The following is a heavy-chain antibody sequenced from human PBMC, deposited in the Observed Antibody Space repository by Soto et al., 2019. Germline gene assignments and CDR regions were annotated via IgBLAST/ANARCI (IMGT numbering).Heavy chain of an antibody. Sequence: QVQLVQSGAEVKRPGSSVKVSCKASGGTFSSYAISWVRQAPGHGLEWMGGIVPTFGSADYAHTFQGRVTITADESTNTVNMERSSLTSADTALYYCARDTGPVFDGGGYYQRGLISWGQGTLVTVSS. J-gene: IGHJ4*02. CDR2: IVPTFGSA. CDR3: ARDTGPVFDGGGYYQRGLIS. CDR1: GGTFSSYA. V-gene: IGHV1-69*01. D-gene: IGHD3-22*01.